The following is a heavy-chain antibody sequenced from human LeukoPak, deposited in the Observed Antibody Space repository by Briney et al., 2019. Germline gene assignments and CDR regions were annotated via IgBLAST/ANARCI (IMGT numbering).Heavy chain of an antibody. CDR1: GFTFSTYA. CDR2: ISHGGDSA. D-gene: IGHD5-24*01. Sequence: GGSLRLSCTASGFTFSTYAMTWVRQAPGKGLEWVSVISHGGDSAWYADSVKGRFTISRDNSKSTLFLQMNSLRAEDTAVYYCAREMATTVDYWGQGTLVTVSS. J-gene: IGHJ4*02. CDR3: AREMATTVDY. V-gene: IGHV3-23*01.